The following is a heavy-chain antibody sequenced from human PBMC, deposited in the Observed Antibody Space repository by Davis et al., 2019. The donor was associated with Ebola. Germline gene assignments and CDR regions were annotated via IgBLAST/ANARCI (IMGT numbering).Heavy chain of an antibody. Sequence: ASVKVSCKASGYTFTSYDINWVRQATGQRLEWMGWMNPNSGNTGYAQKFQGRVTMTRNTTISTAYMELRSLRSEDTALYYLAIRNTAYYFGMDVWGLGTRVTVSS. V-gene: IGHV1-8*01. CDR3: AIRNTAYYFGMDV. CDR2: MNPNSGNT. CDR1: GYTFTSYD. D-gene: IGHD2/OR15-2a*01. J-gene: IGHJ6*02.